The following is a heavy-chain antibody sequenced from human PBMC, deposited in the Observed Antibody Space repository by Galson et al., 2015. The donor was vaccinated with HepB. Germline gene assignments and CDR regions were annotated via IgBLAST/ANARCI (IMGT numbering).Heavy chain of an antibody. CDR1: GCTFSGPI. D-gene: IGHD2-15*01. Sequence: VKEESKASGCTFSGPILHWVRQAPGQGLEAIGWFNANGGHTALAPTSQGRVTLTRDTSIRTAYMELSSLRSDDTAVYDCVRGSTLRVGFCSAGSCYSDYWGQGTLVTVSS. CDR2: FNANGGHT. J-gene: IGHJ4*02. CDR3: VRGSTLRVGFCSAGSCYSDY. V-gene: IGHV1-8*01.